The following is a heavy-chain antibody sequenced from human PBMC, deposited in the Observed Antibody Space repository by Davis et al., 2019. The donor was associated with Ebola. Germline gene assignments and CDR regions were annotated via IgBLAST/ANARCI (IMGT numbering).Heavy chain of an antibody. CDR2: IWYDGSNK. CDR1: GFTLRYYG. CDR3: ARVDRYCSGGSCYYFDY. J-gene: IGHJ4*02. V-gene: IGHV3-33*01. Sequence: PGGSLRLSCATPGFTLRYYGMHWVRQSPGKGLEWVAVIWYDGSNKYYADSVKGRFTISRDNSKNALYLQMNSLRAEDTAVYCCARVDRYCSGGSCYYFDYWGQGTLVTVSS. D-gene: IGHD2-15*01.